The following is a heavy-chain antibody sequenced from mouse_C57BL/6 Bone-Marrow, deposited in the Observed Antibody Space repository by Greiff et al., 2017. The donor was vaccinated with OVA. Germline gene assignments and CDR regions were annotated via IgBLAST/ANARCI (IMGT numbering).Heavy chain of an antibody. CDR3: TTRITTVVAHDY. D-gene: IGHD1-1*01. Sequence: EVQVVESGAELVRPGASVKLSCTASGFNIKDDYMHWVKQRPEQGLEWIGWIDPENGDTEYASKFQGKATITADTSSNTAYLQLSSLTSEDTAVYYCTTRITTVVAHDYWGQGTTLTVSS. J-gene: IGHJ2*01. CDR1: GFNIKDDY. V-gene: IGHV14-4*01. CDR2: IDPENGDT.